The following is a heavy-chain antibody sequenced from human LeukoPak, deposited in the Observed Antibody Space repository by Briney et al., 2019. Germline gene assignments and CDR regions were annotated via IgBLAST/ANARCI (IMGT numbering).Heavy chain of an antibody. CDR3: ARGFLDYVWGSYRSISFDY. J-gene: IGHJ4*02. CDR2: ISSSSSYI. Sequence: KTGGSLRLSCAASGFTFSSYSMNWVRQAPGKGLELVSSISSSSSYIYYADSVKGRFTISRDNAKNSLYLQMNSLRAEDTAVYYCARGFLDYVWGSYRSISFDYWGQGTLVTVSS. CDR1: GFTFSSYS. D-gene: IGHD3-16*02. V-gene: IGHV3-21*01.